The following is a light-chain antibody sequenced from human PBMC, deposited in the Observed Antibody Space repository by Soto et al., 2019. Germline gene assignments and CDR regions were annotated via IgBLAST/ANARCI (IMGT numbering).Light chain of an antibody. CDR3: QQYNSYPYT. V-gene: IGKV1-5*01. CDR1: QSISGW. CDR2: DAS. Sequence: DIPMTQSPSTLSASVGDTVSITCRASQSISGWMAWYQQKPGKVPKLLIFDASSSESGVPARFSGSGSGTIFTLTISGLQPGDFAADYCQQYNSYPYTFGQGTKLEIK. J-gene: IGKJ2*01.